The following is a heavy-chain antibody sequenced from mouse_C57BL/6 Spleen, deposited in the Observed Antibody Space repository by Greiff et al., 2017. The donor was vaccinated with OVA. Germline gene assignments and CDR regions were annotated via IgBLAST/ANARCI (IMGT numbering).Heavy chain of an antibody. CDR3: ARGYYGSSYQYYYAMDY. V-gene: IGHV1-82*01. CDR2: IYPGDGDT. CDR1: GYAFSSSW. Sequence: QVQLQQSGPELVKPGASVKISCKASGYAFSSSWMNWVKQRPGKGLEWIGRIYPGDGDTNYNGKFKGKATLTADKSSSTAYMQLSSLTSEDSAVYFCARGYYGSSYQYYYAMDYWGQGTSVTVSS. J-gene: IGHJ4*01. D-gene: IGHD1-1*01.